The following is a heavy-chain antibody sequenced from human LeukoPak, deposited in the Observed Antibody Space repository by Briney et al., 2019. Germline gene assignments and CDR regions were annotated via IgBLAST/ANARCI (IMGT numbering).Heavy chain of an antibody. CDR2: IYTSGST. D-gene: IGHD3-10*01. CDR1: GGSISSYY. V-gene: IGHV4-4*07. Sequence: SETLSLTCTVSGGSISSYYWSWIRQPAGKGLEWIGRIYTSGSTNYNPSLKSRVTMSVDTSKNQFSLKLSSVTAADTAVYYCARDQNYYGSGSYAPYYYYGMDVWGKGTTVTVSS. CDR3: ARDQNYYGSGSYAPYYYYGMDV. J-gene: IGHJ6*04.